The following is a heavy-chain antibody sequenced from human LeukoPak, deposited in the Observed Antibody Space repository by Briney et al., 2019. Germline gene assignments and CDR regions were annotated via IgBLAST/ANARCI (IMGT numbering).Heavy chain of an antibody. CDR1: GFAVSNKY. CDR2: IYNGGNT. D-gene: IGHD2-15*01. Sequence: PGGSLRLSCAASGFAVSNKYMSWVRQAPEKGLECVSVIYNGGNTYYADSVKGRFTISRDNSKNTLYLQMNSLRAEDTAVYYCARGGASELYYFDYWGQGTLVTVSS. CDR3: ARGGASELYYFDY. V-gene: IGHV3-53*01. J-gene: IGHJ4*02.